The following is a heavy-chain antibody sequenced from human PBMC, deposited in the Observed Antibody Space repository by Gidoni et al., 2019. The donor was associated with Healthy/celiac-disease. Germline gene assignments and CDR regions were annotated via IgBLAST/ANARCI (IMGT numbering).Heavy chain of an antibody. Sequence: QVQLVHSGAEVMKPGASVKASCKASGYTFTSYAMHWVRQAPGQRLEWMEWINAGNGNTIYSQKFQGRVTITRDTSASTADMELSSLRSEDTAVYYCARNSPPLLDWGQGTLVTVSS. CDR3: ARNSPPLLD. CDR2: INAGNGNT. D-gene: IGHD2-21*01. V-gene: IGHV1-3*01. J-gene: IGHJ4*02. CDR1: GYTFTSYA.